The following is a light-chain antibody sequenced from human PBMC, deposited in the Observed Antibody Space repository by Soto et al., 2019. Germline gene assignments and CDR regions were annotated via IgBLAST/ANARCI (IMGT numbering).Light chain of an antibody. CDR3: GTWDSSLSAGV. V-gene: IGLV1-51*02. J-gene: IGLJ3*02. Sequence: QSVLPQPPSVSAAPGQKVTISCSGSSSNIGNNYVSWFQQLPGTAPKLLIYENNKQPSGIPDRFSGSKSGTSATLGITGLQTGDEADYYCGTWDSSLSAGVFGGGTKLTVL. CDR2: ENN. CDR1: SSNIGNNY.